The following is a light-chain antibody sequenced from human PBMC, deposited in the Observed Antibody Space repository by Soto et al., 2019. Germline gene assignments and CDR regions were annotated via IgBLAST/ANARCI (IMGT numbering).Light chain of an antibody. V-gene: IGKV3-15*01. CDR2: GAS. CDR1: QSVSTY. CDR3: QQYSQWPIT. J-gene: IGKJ5*01. Sequence: EILMTQSPATLSVSPGERATLSCRASQSVSTYFAWYQQKPGQAPRLLIYGASTRATGIPARFSGSGSGTEFTLSISSLQSEDFAVYSCQQYSQWPITFGQGTRLEIK.